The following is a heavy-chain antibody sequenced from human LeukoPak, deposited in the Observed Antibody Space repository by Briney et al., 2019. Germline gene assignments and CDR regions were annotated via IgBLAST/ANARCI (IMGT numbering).Heavy chain of an antibody. V-gene: IGHV4-30-2*01. D-gene: IGHD5-18*01. Sequence: PSETLSLTCTVSGGSISSGGYYWSWIRQPPGKGLEWIGCIYHSGSTYYNPSLKSRVTISVDRSKNQFSLKLSSVTAADTAVYYCARDSPAIWPDAFDIWGQGSMVTVSS. CDR1: GGSISSGGYY. CDR3: ARDSPAIWPDAFDI. CDR2: IYHSGST. J-gene: IGHJ3*02.